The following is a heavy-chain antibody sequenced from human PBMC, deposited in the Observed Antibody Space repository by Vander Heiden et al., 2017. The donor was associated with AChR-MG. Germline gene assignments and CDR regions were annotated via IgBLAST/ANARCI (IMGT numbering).Heavy chain of an antibody. J-gene: IGHJ3*02. CDR1: GFTFSSYS. Sequence: EVQLVDSAGGLVKPGGSLRLSCAASGFTFSSYSMNWVRQAPGKGLAWVSSISSSSSYIYYADSVKGRFTISRDNAKNSLYLQMNSLRAEDTAVYYCARENESTKGAFDIWGQGTMVTVSS. CDR3: ARENESTKGAFDI. V-gene: IGHV3-21*01. D-gene: IGHD1-26*01. CDR2: ISSSSSYI.